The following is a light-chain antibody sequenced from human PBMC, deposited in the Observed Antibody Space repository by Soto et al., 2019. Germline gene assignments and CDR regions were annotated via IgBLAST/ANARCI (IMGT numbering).Light chain of an antibody. V-gene: IGKV1-5*03. CDR3: QQYNSYSYT. CDR2: KAS. J-gene: IGKJ2*01. Sequence: DIQMTQSPSTLSASVGDRVTIACRASQSIISYLAWYQQKPGKAPNLLIYKASNLASGVPSRFTGGGSGTDFTLTINSLQPDDSATYFCQQYNSYSYTFGQGTKLEIK. CDR1: QSIISY.